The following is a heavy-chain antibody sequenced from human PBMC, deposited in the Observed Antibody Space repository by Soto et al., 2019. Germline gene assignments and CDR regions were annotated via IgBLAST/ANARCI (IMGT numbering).Heavy chain of an antibody. V-gene: IGHV4-31*03. D-gene: IGHD3-9*01. J-gene: IGHJ6*02. CDR1: GGSISSGGYY. CDR2: IYYSGTT. CDR3: ARAGFDILTGYYPPYYYGMDV. Sequence: QVQLQESGPGLVKPSQTLSLTCTVSGGSISSGGYYWSWLRHHPGKGLEWIGYIYYSGTTYYNPSLKSRVTISVDTSKNQFSLKLSSVTAADTAVYYCARAGFDILTGYYPPYYYGMDVWGQGTTVTVSS.